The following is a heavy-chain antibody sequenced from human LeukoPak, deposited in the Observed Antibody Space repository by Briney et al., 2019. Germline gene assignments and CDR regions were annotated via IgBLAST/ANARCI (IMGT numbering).Heavy chain of an antibody. CDR2: ISWNSGSI. D-gene: IGHD3-10*02. CDR3: VKDRSYMFGESFASFDY. J-gene: IGHJ4*02. Sequence: GGSLRLSCAASGFTFDDYAMHWVRQAPGKGLEWVSGISWNSGSIGYADSVKGRFTISRDNAKNSLYLQMNGLRAEDTAVYYCVKDRSYMFGESFASFDYWGQGTLVTVSS. V-gene: IGHV3-9*01. CDR1: GFTFDDYA.